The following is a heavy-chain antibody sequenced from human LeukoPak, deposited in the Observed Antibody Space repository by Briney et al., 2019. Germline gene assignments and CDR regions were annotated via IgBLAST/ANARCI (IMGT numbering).Heavy chain of an antibody. CDR1: GYSFTDYY. CDR3: AKDREWDDYAEYDY. Sequence: ASVKVSCKASGYSFTDYYMHWVRQAPGQGLEWMGWINPNSGGTNYAQKFQGRITMTRDTSISTTYMELSRLISDDTAVYYCAKDREWDDYAEYDYWGQGTLVTVSS. D-gene: IGHD4-17*01. J-gene: IGHJ4*02. CDR2: INPNSGGT. V-gene: IGHV1-2*02.